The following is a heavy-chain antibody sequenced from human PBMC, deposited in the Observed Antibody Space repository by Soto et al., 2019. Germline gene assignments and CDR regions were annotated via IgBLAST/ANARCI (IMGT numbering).Heavy chain of an antibody. Sequence: SETLSLTCTVSGGSINSGDYYGSWIRQPPGKGLEWIGYIYYSGSTYYNPSLKSRVAISINTSKNQLSLKLSSVTAADTAVYYCASRYGDTGFFDYWGQGTLVTVSS. D-gene: IGHD4-17*01. V-gene: IGHV4-30-4*01. CDR2: IYYSGST. CDR1: GGSINSGDYY. CDR3: ASRYGDTGFFDY. J-gene: IGHJ4*02.